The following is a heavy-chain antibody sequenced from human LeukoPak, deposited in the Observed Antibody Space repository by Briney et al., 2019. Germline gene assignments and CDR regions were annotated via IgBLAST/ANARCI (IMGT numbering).Heavy chain of an antibody. D-gene: IGHD3-22*01. Sequence: ASVTVSCMASGYTFTTYHMHWVRQAPGQGLEWMGIINPSGGITSYAQKFQGRVTMTRDTSTSTVNMELSSLRSEDTAVYYCARAYYYDSSGPIHYFDYWGQGTLVTVSS. CDR3: ARAYYYDSSGPIHYFDY. V-gene: IGHV1-46*01. CDR1: GYTFTTYH. J-gene: IGHJ4*02. CDR2: INPSGGIT.